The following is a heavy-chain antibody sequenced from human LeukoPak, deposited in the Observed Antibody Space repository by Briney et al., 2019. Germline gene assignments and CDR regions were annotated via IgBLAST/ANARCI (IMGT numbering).Heavy chain of an antibody. CDR2: MNPNSGNT. J-gene: IGHJ4*02. V-gene: IGHV1-8*01. CDR3: ARIYDTMVDY. D-gene: IGHD3-10*01. CDR1: GYTFISYD. Sequence: GASVKVSCKASGYTFISYDINWVRQATGQGLEWMGWMNPNSGNTGYAQKFQGRVTMTRNTSISTAYMELRSLRSDDTAVYYCARIYDTMVDYWGQGTLVTVSS.